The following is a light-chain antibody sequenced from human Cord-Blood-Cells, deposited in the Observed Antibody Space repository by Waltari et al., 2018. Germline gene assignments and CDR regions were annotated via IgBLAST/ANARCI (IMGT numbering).Light chain of an antibody. J-gene: IGLJ3*02. CDR2: LNSDGSH. CDR1: SGHSSYA. V-gene: IGLV4-69*01. CDR3: QTWGTGIHWV. Sequence: QLVLTQSPSASASLGASVKLTCTLSSGHSSYAIAWHQQQPEKGPRYLMKLNSDGSHSKGDGIPDRVSGSSSGAERYLTISSLQSEDEADYYCQTWGTGIHWVCGGGTKLTVL.